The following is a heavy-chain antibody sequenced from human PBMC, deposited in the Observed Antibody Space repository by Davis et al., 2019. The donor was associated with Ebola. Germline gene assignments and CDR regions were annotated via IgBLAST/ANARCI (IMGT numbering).Heavy chain of an antibody. D-gene: IGHD5-18*01. Sequence: ASVKVSCKASGYTFTSYAMHWVRQAPGQRLEWMGWINAGNGNTKYSQKFQGRVTITRDTSASTAYMELSSLRSEDTAVYYCARDLPSPIQLWLTGFDYWGQGTLVTVST. V-gene: IGHV1-3*01. CDR2: INAGNGNT. CDR3: ARDLPSPIQLWLTGFDY. J-gene: IGHJ4*02. CDR1: GYTFTSYA.